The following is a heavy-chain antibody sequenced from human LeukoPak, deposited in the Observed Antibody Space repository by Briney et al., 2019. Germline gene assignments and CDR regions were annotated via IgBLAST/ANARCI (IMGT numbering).Heavy chain of an antibody. J-gene: IGHJ6*02. V-gene: IGHV3-66*01. CDR3: AREKTGYNSALDGMDV. CDR2: MYSGGST. CDR1: GFSVISNY. D-gene: IGHD6-19*01. Sequence: GGSLRLSCAASGFSVISNYMSWVRQAPGKGLEWVSAMYSGGSTYYADFVKGRFTISRDNSKNTLYLQMNSLRAEDTAVYYCAREKTGYNSALDGMDVWGQGTTVTVSS.